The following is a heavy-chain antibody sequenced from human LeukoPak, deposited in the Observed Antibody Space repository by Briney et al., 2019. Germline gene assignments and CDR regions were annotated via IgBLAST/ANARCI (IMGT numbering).Heavy chain of an antibody. CDR2: IWYDGSNK. CDR3: ARDAGNYDIVTGYYKDNWFDP. J-gene: IGHJ5*02. CDR1: GFTFSSYG. D-gene: IGHD3-9*01. V-gene: IGHV3-33*01. Sequence: GRSLRLSCAASGFTFSSYGMHGVRQAPGKGLEWVAVIWYDGSNKYYADSVRGGFTISRDNSKNTLYLQMNSRRAEDTAVYYCARDAGNYDIVTGYYKDNWFDPWGQGTLVTVSS.